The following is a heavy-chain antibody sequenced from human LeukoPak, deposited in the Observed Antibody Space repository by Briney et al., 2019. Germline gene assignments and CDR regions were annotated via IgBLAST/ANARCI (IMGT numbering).Heavy chain of an antibody. Sequence: PSETLSLTCTVSGGSISSYYWSWIRQPPGKGLEWIGYIYYSGSTNYNPSLKSRVTISVDTSKNQFSLKLSSVTAADTAVYYCARSMTPTTPWGQGTLVTVSS. V-gene: IGHV4-59*01. J-gene: IGHJ4*02. CDR3: ARSMTPTTP. CDR1: GGSISSYY. D-gene: IGHD1-1*01. CDR2: IYYSGST.